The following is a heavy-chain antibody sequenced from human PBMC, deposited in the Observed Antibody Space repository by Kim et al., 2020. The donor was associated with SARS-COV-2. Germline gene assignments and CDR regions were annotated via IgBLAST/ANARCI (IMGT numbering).Heavy chain of an antibody. D-gene: IGHD4-17*01. CDR2: IYYSGST. CDR1: GGSISSYY. J-gene: IGHJ4*02. CDR3: ARDRGYGDYDG. V-gene: IGHV4-59*13. Sequence: SETLSLTCTVSGGSISSYYWSWIRQPPGKGLEWIGYIYYSGSTNYNPSLKSRVTISVDTSKNQFSLKLSSVTAADTAVYYCARDRGYGDYDGWGQGTLVTVSS.